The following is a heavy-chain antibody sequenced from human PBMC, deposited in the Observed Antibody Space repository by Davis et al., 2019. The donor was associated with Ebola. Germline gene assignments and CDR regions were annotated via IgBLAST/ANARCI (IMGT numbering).Heavy chain of an antibody. D-gene: IGHD4-17*01. CDR2: VSGTGGTT. CDR3: AKDADEDDYGLFDY. CDR1: GFSFSNYA. J-gene: IGHJ4*02. Sequence: GESPKTPRAASGFSFSNYAMSWVRQAPGKGLEWVSSVSGTGGTTYYADFVEGRFTISRDNTKNTLHLQMNSLRVEDSAIYYCAKDADEDDYGLFDYWGQGALVSVSS. V-gene: IGHV3-23*01.